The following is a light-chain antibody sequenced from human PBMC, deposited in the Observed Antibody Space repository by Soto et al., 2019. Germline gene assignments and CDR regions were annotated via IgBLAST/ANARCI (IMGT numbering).Light chain of an antibody. J-gene: IGLJ2*01. CDR1: SSNIGAGYD. Sequence: QSVLTQSPSVSGAPGQRVTISCTGSSSNIGAGYDVHWYQQLPGTAPKLLIYGNSNRPSGVPDRFSGSKSGTSASLAITGXQAXXXADYYCQSYDSSLSGVVFGGGTKLTVL. CDR3: QSYDSSLSGVV. V-gene: IGLV1-40*01. CDR2: GNS.